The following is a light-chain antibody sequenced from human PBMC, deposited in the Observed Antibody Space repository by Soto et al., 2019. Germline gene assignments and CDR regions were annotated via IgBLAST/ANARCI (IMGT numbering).Light chain of an antibody. CDR1: QGLSSD. CDR2: AAS. Sequence: DIQLTQSPSFLSASVGDRVTITCRASQGLSSDLAWYQQKPGKAPKLLIYAASTLQSGVPSRFSGSGSGTEFTLTISSLQPEDVATYYCQKFNSVPTFGGGTKVEI. J-gene: IGKJ4*01. CDR3: QKFNSVPT. V-gene: IGKV1-9*01.